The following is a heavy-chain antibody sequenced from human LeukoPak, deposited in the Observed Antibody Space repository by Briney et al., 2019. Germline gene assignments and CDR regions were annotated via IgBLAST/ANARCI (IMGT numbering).Heavy chain of an antibody. J-gene: IGHJ5*02. CDR1: GYTFTSYD. Sequence: GASVKVSCKASGYTFTSYDINWVRQATGQGLEWMGWMNPNSGNTGYAQKFQGRVTITRNTSISTAYMELSSLRSEDTAVYYCARGLLSQYSSSWFGEFDPWGQGTLVTVSS. CDR2: MNPNSGNT. D-gene: IGHD6-13*01. V-gene: IGHV1-8*03. CDR3: ARGLLSQYSSSWFGEFDP.